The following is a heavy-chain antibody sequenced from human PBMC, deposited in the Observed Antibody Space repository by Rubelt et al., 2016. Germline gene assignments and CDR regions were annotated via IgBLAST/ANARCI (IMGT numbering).Heavy chain of an antibody. CDR3: ARFTGGYYYGSGAEY. CDR2: IIPILGIA. D-gene: IGHD3-10*01. J-gene: IGHJ4*02. Sequence: MGGIIPILGIANYAQKFQGRVTITADKSTSTAYMELSSLRSEDTAVYYCARFTGGYYYGSGAEYWGQGTLVTVSS. V-gene: IGHV1-69*10.